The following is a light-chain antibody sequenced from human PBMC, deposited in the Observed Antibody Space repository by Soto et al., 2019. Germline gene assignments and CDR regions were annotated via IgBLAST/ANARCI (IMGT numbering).Light chain of an antibody. Sequence: QSALTQPASVSGSPGQSITISCTGTSSDVGGYNYVSWYQQHPGKAPKLMIYEVSTRPSGVSNRFSGSKSGNTASLTSSGLQAEDEADYYCSSYTSSSTRVFGGGTQLTVL. CDR3: SSYTSSSTRV. CDR1: SSDVGGYNY. CDR2: EVS. J-gene: IGLJ3*02. V-gene: IGLV2-14*01.